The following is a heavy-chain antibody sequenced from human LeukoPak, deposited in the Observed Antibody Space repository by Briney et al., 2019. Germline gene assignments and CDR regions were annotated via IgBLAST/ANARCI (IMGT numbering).Heavy chain of an antibody. CDR2: IQFDESNK. D-gene: IGHD3-3*01. CDR1: GFTFSNYG. CDR3: AKELRFLEWLFGSNYYYYMDV. V-gene: IGHV3-30*02. Sequence: GGSLRLSCAASGFTFSNYGIHWVRQAPGKGLEWVAFIQFDESNKYYADSVKGRFTISRDNSKNTLYLQMNSLRAEDTAVYYCAKELRFLEWLFGSNYYYYMDVWGKGTTVTVSS. J-gene: IGHJ6*03.